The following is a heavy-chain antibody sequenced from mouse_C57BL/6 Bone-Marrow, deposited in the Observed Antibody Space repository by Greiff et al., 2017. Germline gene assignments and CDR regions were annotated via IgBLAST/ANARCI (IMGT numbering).Heavy chain of an antibody. CDR1: GYTFTSYW. CDR3: ARSGLRYPAWFAY. V-gene: IGHV1-64*01. CDR2: IHPNSGST. Sequence: QVQLQQPGAELVKPGASVKLSCKASGYTFTSYWMHWVKQRPGQGLEWIGMIHPNSGSTNYDEKFKSKATLTVDTSSSTAYMQLSNLTPEDSAFYYCARSGLRYPAWFAYWGQGTLVTVSA. D-gene: IGHD3-1*01. J-gene: IGHJ3*01.